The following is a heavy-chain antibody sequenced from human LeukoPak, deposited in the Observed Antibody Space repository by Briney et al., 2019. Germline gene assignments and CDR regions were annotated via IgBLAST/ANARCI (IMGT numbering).Heavy chain of an antibody. CDR2: IWHDGATK. CDR1: GFIFSNYA. V-gene: IGHV3-33*01. CDR3: ARELLGEGPDAVDV. D-gene: IGHD3-16*01. J-gene: IGHJ3*01. Sequence: GGSLRLSCKTSGFIFSNYAMHWVRQAPGKGLDWVAMIWHDGATKFYADSVKGRFTISRDNSKDTLYLQMDSLRAEDTAVFYCARELLGEGPDAVDVWGQGTIVTVSS.